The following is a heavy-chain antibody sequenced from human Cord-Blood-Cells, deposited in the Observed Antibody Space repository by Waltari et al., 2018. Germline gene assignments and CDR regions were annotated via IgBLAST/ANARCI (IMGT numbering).Heavy chain of an antibody. CDR3: ASLYRPSHDFWSGYYYYYYYYMDV. D-gene: IGHD3-3*01. CDR2: IIPIFGTA. CDR1: GGTFRRYA. Sequence: QVQLVQSGAEVKKPGSSVKVSCKASGGTFRRYAISWVRQAPGHGLVWMGGIIPIFGTANYAQKFQGRVTCTADESTSTAYMELSSLRSEDTAVYYCASLYRPSHDFWSGYYYYYYYYMDVWGKGTTVTVSS. V-gene: IGHV1-69*01. J-gene: IGHJ6*03.